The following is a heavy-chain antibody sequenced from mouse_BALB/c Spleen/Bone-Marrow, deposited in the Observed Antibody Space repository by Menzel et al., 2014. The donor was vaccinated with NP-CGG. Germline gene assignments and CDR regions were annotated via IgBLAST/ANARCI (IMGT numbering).Heavy chain of an antibody. J-gene: IGHJ4*01. CDR2: IDPSDSYT. CDR1: GYTFTSYW. V-gene: IGHV1S127*01. Sequence: VHLVESGAELVKPGASVKMSCKASGYTFTSYWMHWVKQRPGQGLEWIGVIDPSDSYTSYNQKFKGKATLTVDTSSSTAYMQLSSLTSADSAVYYCTRWGTTVVAYYAMDYWGQGTSVTVSS. CDR3: TRWGTTVVAYYAMDY. D-gene: IGHD1-1*01.